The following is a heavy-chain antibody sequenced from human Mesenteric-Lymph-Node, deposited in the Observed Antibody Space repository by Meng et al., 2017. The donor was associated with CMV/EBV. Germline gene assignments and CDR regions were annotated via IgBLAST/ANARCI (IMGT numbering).Heavy chain of an antibody. CDR2: ISGNGETT. J-gene: IGHJ6*02. V-gene: IGHV3-23*01. Sequence: GESLKISCAASGFSFDNYAMNWVRQAPGKGLEWVSVISGNGETTFYAESVKGRFIISRDNSKNTLYLQMNSLRAEDTAVYYCARDYCSSTSCPFYYYYGMDVWGQGTTVTVSS. D-gene: IGHD2-2*01. CDR3: ARDYCSSTSCPFYYYYGMDV. CDR1: GFSFDNYA.